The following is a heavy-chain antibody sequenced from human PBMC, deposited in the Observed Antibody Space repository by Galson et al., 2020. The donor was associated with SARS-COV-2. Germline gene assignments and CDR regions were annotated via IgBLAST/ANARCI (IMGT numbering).Heavy chain of an antibody. V-gene: IGHV3-30*18. D-gene: IGHD2-2*01. CDR2: ISYDESNK. CDR1: GFTISSYG. J-gene: IGHJ6*02. Sequence: TGGSLSLSCAASGFTISSYGMHWVRQAPGKGLEWVAVISYDESNKYYADSVKGRFTISRDNSKNTLYLQMNSLRAEDTACYYCAKDSLDCSSTSGYYGWTYYYYGIDGCGQVTTVTVFS. CDR3: AKDSLDCSSTSGYYGWTYYYYGIDG.